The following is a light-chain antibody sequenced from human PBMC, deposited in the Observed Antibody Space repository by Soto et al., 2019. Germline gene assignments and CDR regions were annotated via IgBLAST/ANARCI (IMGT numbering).Light chain of an antibody. Sequence: EVVVTQSPANMSVSPGVGATLSCRASQTVRNNYLAWYQQKPGQTPRILIYDESNRATGIPDRLSGSGSGTDLNLTISRLEPEDFAVYYCQQRSNWPLTCGQGTRLEIK. J-gene: IGKJ5*01. V-gene: IGKV3D-20*02. CDR2: DES. CDR3: QQRSNWPLT. CDR1: QTVRNNY.